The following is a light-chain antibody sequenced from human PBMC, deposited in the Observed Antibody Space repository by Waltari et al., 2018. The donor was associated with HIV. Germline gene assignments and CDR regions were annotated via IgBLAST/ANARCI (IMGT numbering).Light chain of an antibody. CDR1: SSDVGRYDY. Sequence: QSALTQPPSASGSLGQSVTISSTGSSSDVGRYDYVPWYQQHPGKAPNLLIFEVNKRPSGVPDRFSGSKSGNTASLTVSGLQAEDEAEYSCSSYAGINPVIFGGGTTLTVL. V-gene: IGLV2-8*01. CDR3: SSYAGINPVI. J-gene: IGLJ2*01. CDR2: EVN.